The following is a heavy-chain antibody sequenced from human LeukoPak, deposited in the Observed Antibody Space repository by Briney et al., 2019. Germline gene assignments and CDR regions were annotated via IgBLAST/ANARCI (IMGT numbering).Heavy chain of an antibody. V-gene: IGHV3-48*04. J-gene: IGHJ4*02. CDR2: ISSSSSTI. Sequence: GGSLRLSCAASGFTFSSYGMHWVRQAPGKGLERVSYISSSSSTIYYADSVKGRFTISRDNAKNSLYLQMNSLRAEDTAVYYCARVSSPLRYFDLLNWGQGTLVTVSS. CDR3: ARVSSPLRYFDLLN. D-gene: IGHD3-9*01. CDR1: GFTFSSYG.